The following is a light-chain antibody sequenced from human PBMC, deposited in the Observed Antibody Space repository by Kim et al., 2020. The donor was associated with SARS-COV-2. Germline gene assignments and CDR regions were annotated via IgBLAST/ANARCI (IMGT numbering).Light chain of an antibody. J-gene: IGLJ2*01. Sequence: GPKVTISCSGSSSNIGNNYVSWYHQLPGTTPKLLIYDNDKRPSGIPDRFSGSKSGTSATLGIAALQTGDEAVYYCGTWDNKLSAGVFGGGTQLTVL. CDR1: SSNIGNNY. CDR3: GTWDNKLSAGV. CDR2: DND. V-gene: IGLV1-51*01.